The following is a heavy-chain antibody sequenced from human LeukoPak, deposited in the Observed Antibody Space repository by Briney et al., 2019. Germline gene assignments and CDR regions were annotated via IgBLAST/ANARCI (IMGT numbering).Heavy chain of an antibody. CDR3: ARDRLKARDGYNL. J-gene: IGHJ4*02. V-gene: IGHV1-69*04. D-gene: IGHD5-24*01. CDR1: GGTFSSYA. CDR2: IIPILGIA. Sequence: SVKVSCKASGGTFSSYAISWVRQAPGQGLEWMGRIIPILGIANYAQKFQGRVTITADKSTSTAYMELSSLRSEDTAVYYCARDRLKARDGYNLWGQGTLVTVSS.